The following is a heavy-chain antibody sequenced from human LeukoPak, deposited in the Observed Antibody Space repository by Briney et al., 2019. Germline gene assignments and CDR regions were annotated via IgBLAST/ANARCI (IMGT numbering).Heavy chain of an antibody. CDR3: AVKMGYCSSSRCLTGFDY. CDR1: GYTFTGYY. CDR2: INPNTGGT. Sequence: EASVKVSCKASGYTFTGYYMHWVRQAPGQGLEWMGWINPNTGGTDYTQKFQGRVTMTRDTSISTAYMELSRLRSDDAAVYYCAVKMGYCSSSRCLTGFDYWGQGTLVTVSS. D-gene: IGHD2-2*01. J-gene: IGHJ4*02. V-gene: IGHV1-2*02.